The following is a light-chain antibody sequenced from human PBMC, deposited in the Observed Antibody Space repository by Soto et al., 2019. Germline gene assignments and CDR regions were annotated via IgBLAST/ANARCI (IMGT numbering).Light chain of an antibody. CDR1: QGVGSD. Sequence: EVVLTQSPATLSLSPGDRATLSCRASQGVGSDSAWYQQKPGQAPRLLIFGASTRATDIPARFSGSGSGTEFALTISSLQSEDFAVYYCQQYNNWPRTFGQGTKVEIK. J-gene: IGKJ1*01. CDR2: GAS. V-gene: IGKV3-15*01. CDR3: QQYNNWPRT.